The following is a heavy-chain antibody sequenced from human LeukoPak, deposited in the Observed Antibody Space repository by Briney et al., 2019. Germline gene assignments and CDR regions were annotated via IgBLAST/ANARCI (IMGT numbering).Heavy chain of an antibody. J-gene: IGHJ2*01. CDR1: GGSISSYY. D-gene: IGHD1-26*01. V-gene: IGHV4-59*01. CDR2: IYYSWST. Sequence: ASETLSLTCTVSGGSISSYYWSWIRQPSGKGLEWIGYIYYSWSTNYNPSLKSRVTISVDTSKNQFSLKLSSVTAADTAVYYCAREPHSGSYQSYWYFDLWGRGTLVTASS. CDR3: AREPHSGSYQSYWYFDL.